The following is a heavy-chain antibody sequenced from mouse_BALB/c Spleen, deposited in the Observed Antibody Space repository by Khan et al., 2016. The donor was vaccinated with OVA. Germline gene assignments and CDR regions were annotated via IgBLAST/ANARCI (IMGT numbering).Heavy chain of an antibody. CDR3: ARITYYDVSY. V-gene: IGHV14-3*02. CDR1: GFNIKDTY. CDR2: IDPANGYT. D-gene: IGHD2-4*01. Sequence: VQLQQSGAELVKPGASVKLSCTTSGFNIKDTYIHWVKQRPEQGLVWIGRIDPANGYTKFDPRFRGKATITTDTSSNTAYLQLSSLTSEDTAVYYGARITYYDVSYWGQGTLVTVSS. J-gene: IGHJ3*01.